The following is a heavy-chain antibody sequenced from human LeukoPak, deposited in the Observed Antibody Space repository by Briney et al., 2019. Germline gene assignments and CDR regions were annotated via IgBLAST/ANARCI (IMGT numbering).Heavy chain of an antibody. V-gene: IGHV4-59*12. CDR1: GGSISSYY. J-gene: IGHJ3*02. Sequence: PSETLSLTCTVSGGSISSYYWSWIRQPPGKGLEWIGYIYYSGSTNYNPSLKSRVTISVDTSKNQFSLKLSSVTAADTAVYYCAREIAVAGSAFDIWGQGTMVSVSS. D-gene: IGHD6-19*01. CDR3: AREIAVAGSAFDI. CDR2: IYYSGST.